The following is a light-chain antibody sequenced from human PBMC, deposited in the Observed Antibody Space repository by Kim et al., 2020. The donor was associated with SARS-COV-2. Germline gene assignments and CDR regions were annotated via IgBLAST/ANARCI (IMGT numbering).Light chain of an antibody. CDR1: QGVGSS. Sequence: EIVLTQSPGTLSLSPGERATLSCRASQGVGSSFAWYQQKPGQAPRLLIYDAFSRATGIPARFSGSGSGTDFTLTISSLEPEDFAVYYCQQRGNWPLTFGQGTKVDIK. CDR2: DAF. V-gene: IGKV3-11*01. CDR3: QQRGNWPLT. J-gene: IGKJ1*01.